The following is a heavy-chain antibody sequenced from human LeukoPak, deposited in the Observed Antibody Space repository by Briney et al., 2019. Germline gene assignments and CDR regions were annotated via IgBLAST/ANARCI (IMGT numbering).Heavy chain of an antibody. CDR2: IYYSGST. Sequence: SETLSLTCTVSGGSISSYYWSWIRQPPGKGLEWIGYIYYSGSTNYSPSLKSRVTISVDTSKNQFSLKLTSVTAADTAAYYCARDRFGYDGGNFDSWGQGTLVTVSS. D-gene: IGHD4-23*01. CDR1: GGSISSYY. V-gene: IGHV4-59*12. J-gene: IGHJ4*02. CDR3: ARDRFGYDGGNFDS.